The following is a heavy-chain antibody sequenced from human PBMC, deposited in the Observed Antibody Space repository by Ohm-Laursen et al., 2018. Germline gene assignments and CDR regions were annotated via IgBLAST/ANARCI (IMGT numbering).Heavy chain of an antibody. CDR3: AKDNRFSITVAGTAFDS. D-gene: IGHD6-13*01. V-gene: IGHV3-9*01. CDR1: GFTFDDYA. J-gene: IGHJ4*02. CDR2: PSWRSDSI. Sequence: SLRLSCTASGFTFDDYAMHWVRQAPGKGLEWVSGPSWRSDSIVYADSVKGRFTISRDNARNSLYLQMNNLRTEDTALYFCAKDNRFSITVAGTAFDSWGQGTLVTVSS.